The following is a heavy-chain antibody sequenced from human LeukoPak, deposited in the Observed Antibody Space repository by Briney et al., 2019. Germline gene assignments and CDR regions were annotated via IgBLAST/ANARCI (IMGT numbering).Heavy chain of an antibody. Sequence: ASVKVSCKASGYTFTSYYMHWVRQAPGQGLEWMGWISAYNGNTNYAQKLQGRVTMTTDTSTSTAYMELRSLRSDDTAVYYCARDRRSYYDYVWGSYRYGAFDIWGQGTMVTVSS. J-gene: IGHJ3*02. CDR2: ISAYNGNT. CDR1: GYTFTSYY. CDR3: ARDRRSYYDYVWGSYRYGAFDI. D-gene: IGHD3-16*02. V-gene: IGHV1-18*04.